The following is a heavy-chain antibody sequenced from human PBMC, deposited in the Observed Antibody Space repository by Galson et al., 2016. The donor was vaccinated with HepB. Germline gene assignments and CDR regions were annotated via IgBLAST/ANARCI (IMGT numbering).Heavy chain of an antibody. CDR2: ISSNGDTI. CDR1: GFTFTRHS. J-gene: IGHJ4*02. Sequence: SLRLSCAASGFTFTRHSMNWVRQVPGKGLEWVTYISSNGDTIYYADSVKGRFSISRDIAKNSLYLQMNSLRADDTGVYYWARDESGAYRLDYWGRGTLVTVSS. V-gene: IGHV3-48*01. CDR3: ARDESGAYRLDY. D-gene: IGHD4-17*01.